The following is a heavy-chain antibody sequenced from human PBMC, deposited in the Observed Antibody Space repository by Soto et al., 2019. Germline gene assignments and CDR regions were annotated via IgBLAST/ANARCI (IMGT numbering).Heavy chain of an antibody. CDR2: IKQDGSEK. V-gene: IGHV3-7*03. D-gene: IGHD6-13*01. CDR3: ARDEPRQLAAAAPGP. Sequence: GGSLRLSCAASGFPFSSYGMIWVRQAPGKGLEWVANIKQDGSEKYYVDSVKGRFTISRDNAKNSLYLQMNSLRAEDTAVYYCARDEPRQLAAAAPGPWGQGILVKVCS. CDR1: GFPFSSYG. J-gene: IGHJ5*02.